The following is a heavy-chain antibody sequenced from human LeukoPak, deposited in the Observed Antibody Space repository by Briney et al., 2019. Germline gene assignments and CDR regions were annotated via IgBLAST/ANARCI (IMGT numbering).Heavy chain of an antibody. CDR1: GFTFSSSA. Sequence: GESLRLSCAASGFTFSSSAMSWVRQAPGKGLEWVSSISGSGSGGSTYYADSVKGRFTISRDNSKNTLYLQMNSLRAEDTAVYYCAKSGYNRFDYWGQGTLVTVSP. D-gene: IGHD5-24*01. J-gene: IGHJ4*02. CDR3: AKSGYNRFDY. CDR2: ISGSGSGGST. V-gene: IGHV3-23*01.